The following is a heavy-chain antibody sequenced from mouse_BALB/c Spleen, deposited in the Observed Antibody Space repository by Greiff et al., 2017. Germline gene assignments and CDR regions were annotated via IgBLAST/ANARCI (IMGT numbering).Heavy chain of an antibody. J-gene: IGHJ2*01. Sequence: QVQLQQSGAELVRPGASVKLSCKASGYTFTSYWINWVKQRPGQGLEWIGNIYPSDSYTNYNQKFKDKATLTVDKSSSTAYMQLSSPTSEDSAVYYCTRGNYGANFDYWGQGTTLTVSS. CDR3: TRGNYGANFDY. D-gene: IGHD1-1*02. V-gene: IGHV1-69*02. CDR1: GYTFTSYW. CDR2: IYPSDSYT.